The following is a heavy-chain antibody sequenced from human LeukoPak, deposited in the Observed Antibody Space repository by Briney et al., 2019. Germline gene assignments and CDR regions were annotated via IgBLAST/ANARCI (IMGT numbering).Heavy chain of an antibody. J-gene: IGHJ4*02. CDR2: ISAYNGDT. V-gene: IGHV1-18*01. Sequence: ASVKVSCKASGYTFTSYGISWVRQAPGQGLEWMGWISAYNGDTNYAQKLQGRVTMTTDTSTSTAYMELRSLRSDDTAVYYCARRYCTNGICYIHSWYFDCWGQGTLVTVSS. CDR1: GYTFTSYG. D-gene: IGHD2-8*01. CDR3: ARRYCTNGICYIHSWYFDC.